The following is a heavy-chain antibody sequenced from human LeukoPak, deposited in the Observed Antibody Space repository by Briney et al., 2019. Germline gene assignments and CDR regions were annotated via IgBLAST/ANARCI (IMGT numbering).Heavy chain of an antibody. CDR3: AKANNELNYYDSSGVSDY. CDR1: GFTFSSYG. J-gene: IGHJ4*02. D-gene: IGHD3-22*01. V-gene: IGHV3-33*06. CDR2: IWYDGSNK. Sequence: PGGSLRLSCAASGFTFSSYGMHWVRQAPGKGLEWVAVIWYDGSNKYYADSVKGRFTISRDNSKNTLYLQMNSLRAEDTAVYYCAKANNELNYYDSSGVSDYRGQGTLVTVSS.